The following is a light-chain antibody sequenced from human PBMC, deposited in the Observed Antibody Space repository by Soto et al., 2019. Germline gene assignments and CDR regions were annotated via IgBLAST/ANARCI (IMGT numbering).Light chain of an antibody. J-gene: IGLJ2*01. CDR1: SSDVGGYKY. CDR2: EVN. V-gene: IGLV2-14*01. Sequence: QSALTQPASVSGSPGQSITISCTGTSSDVGGYKYVSWYQQYPGKAPKLMIYEVNNRPSGVSNRFSGSKSGNTASLTISGLPAEDEADYYCSSFTSRSNLVIGGGTKLTVL. CDR3: SSFTSRSNLV.